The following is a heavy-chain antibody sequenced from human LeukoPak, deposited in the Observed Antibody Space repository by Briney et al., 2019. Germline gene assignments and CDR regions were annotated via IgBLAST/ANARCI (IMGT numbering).Heavy chain of an antibody. J-gene: IGHJ4*02. Sequence: GGSLRLSCAASGFTFRSYSMSWGRRAPGKGVEGVSAFSGSGGSTYYADSVKGRFTISRDNSKNTLYLQMNSLRAEDTAVYYCAKGRIAVAATPQDYWGQGTLVTVSS. V-gene: IGHV3-23*01. D-gene: IGHD6-19*01. CDR3: AKGRIAVAATPQDY. CDR1: GFTFRSYS. CDR2: FSGSGGST.